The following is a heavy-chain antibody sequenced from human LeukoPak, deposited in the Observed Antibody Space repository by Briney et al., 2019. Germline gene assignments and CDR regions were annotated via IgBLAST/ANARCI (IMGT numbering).Heavy chain of an antibody. CDR2: IIPIFGTA. CDR1: GYTFTSYY. Sequence: GASVKVSCKASGYTFTSYYMHWVRQAPGQGLEWMGGIIPIFGTANYAQKFQGRVTITADESTSTAYMELSSLRSEDTAVYYCARVFRGLEYSSSWYVFGPWGQGTLVTVSS. D-gene: IGHD6-13*01. V-gene: IGHV1-69*13. CDR3: ARVFRGLEYSSSWYVFGP. J-gene: IGHJ5*02.